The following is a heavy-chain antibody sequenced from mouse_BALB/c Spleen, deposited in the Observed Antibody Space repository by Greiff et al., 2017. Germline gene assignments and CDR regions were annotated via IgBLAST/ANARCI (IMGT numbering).Heavy chain of an antibody. CDR1: GFSLTSYG. Sequence: VKLMESGPGLVAPSQSLSITCTVSGFSLTSYGVHWVRQPPGKGLEWLGVIWAGGSTNYNSALMSRLSISKDNSKSQVFLKMNSLQTDDTAMYYCAREGYAISFAYWGQGTLVTVSA. J-gene: IGHJ3*01. CDR2: IWAGGST. CDR3: AREGYAISFAY. D-gene: IGHD3-1*01. V-gene: IGHV2-9*02.